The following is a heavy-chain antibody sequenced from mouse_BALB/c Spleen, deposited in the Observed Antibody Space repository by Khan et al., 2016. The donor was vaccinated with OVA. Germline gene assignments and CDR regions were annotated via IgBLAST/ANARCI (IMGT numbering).Heavy chain of an antibody. Sequence: EVKLLESGPGLVKPSQSLSLTCTVSGYSFTSYYVCNWLRQPPGNILGGMGYISYGSYTNYHHSLKSRFTVTRDTSKNTFFLQMNSVTTEDTATSYCAMGRTYWGQGTLVAVSA. V-gene: IGHV3-2*02. CDR2: ISYGSYT. D-gene: IGHD2-3*01. J-gene: IGHJ3*01. CDR3: AMGRTY. CDR1: GYSFTSYYV.